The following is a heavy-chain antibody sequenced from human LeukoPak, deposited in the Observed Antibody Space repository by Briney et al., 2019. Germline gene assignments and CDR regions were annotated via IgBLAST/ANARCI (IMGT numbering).Heavy chain of an antibody. Sequence: PGRSLRLSCAASGFTFSSYGMHWVRQAPGKGLEWVAVISYDGSNKYYADSVKGRFTISRDNSKNTLHLQMNSLRAEDTAVYYCAKDSLRYCSGGSCPVDYWGQGTLVTVSS. J-gene: IGHJ4*02. V-gene: IGHV3-30*18. D-gene: IGHD2-15*01. CDR1: GFTFSSYG. CDR3: AKDSLRYCSGGSCPVDY. CDR2: ISYDGSNK.